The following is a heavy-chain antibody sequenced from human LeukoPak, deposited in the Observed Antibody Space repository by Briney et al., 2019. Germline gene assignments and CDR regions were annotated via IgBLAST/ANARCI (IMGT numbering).Heavy chain of an antibody. D-gene: IGHD3-10*01. CDR2: IRSKANSYAP. V-gene: IGHV3-73*01. CDR1: GFTFSGSA. Sequence: HPGGSLKLSCAASGFTFSGSAMHWVRQASGKGLEWVGRIRSKANSYAPAYAASVKGRFTISRDDSKNTAYLQMNSLKTEDTSVYYCARKASRGHAWFDPWGQGTLVTVSS. J-gene: IGHJ5*02. CDR3: ARKASRGHAWFDP.